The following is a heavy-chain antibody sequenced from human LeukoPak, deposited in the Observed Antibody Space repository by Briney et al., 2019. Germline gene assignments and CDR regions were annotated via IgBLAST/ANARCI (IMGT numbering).Heavy chain of an antibody. D-gene: IGHD3-10*01. CDR3: ARGDKKENLSGPSGYFDP. CDR2: INPNSGGT. V-gene: IGHV1-2*02. CDR1: GYTFSAYH. J-gene: IGHJ5*02. Sequence: ASVEVSCKASGYTFSAYHIHWVRQAPGQGLEWMGWINPNSGGTNFAPKFHGRVSMTRDTSLNTAYMELSSLRSDDTAVYYCARGDKKENLSGPSGYFDPWGQGSLVTVSS.